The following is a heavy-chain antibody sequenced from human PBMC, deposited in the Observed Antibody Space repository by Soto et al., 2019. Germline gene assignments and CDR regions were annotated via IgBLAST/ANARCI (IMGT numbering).Heavy chain of an antibody. Sequence: PGGSLRLSCAASGFTFSNYWMSWVRQAPGKGLEWVANIKVDGSAKYYVDSVKGRFTISRDNAKNSLYLQMNSLRGEDTAVYYCARGHSTSPNWFDPWGQGTPVTVSS. CDR1: GFTFSNYW. CDR2: IKVDGSAK. V-gene: IGHV3-7*03. D-gene: IGHD6-6*01. J-gene: IGHJ5*02. CDR3: ARGHSTSPNWFDP.